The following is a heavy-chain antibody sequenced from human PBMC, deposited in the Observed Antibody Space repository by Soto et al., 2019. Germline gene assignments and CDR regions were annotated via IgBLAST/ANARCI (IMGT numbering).Heavy chain of an antibody. Sequence: QVQLVESGGGVVQPGRSLRLSCAASGFTFSTYGMHWVRQAPGKGLEWVAVIWYDGSNKYYADSVKGRFTISRDKSKNTLYLQMNSLRVEETAVYYCARVGYSYGYDAVDIWGQGTLVTVSS. J-gene: IGHJ3*02. CDR1: GFTFSTYG. V-gene: IGHV3-33*01. CDR2: IWYDGSNK. CDR3: ARVGYSYGYDAVDI. D-gene: IGHD5-18*01.